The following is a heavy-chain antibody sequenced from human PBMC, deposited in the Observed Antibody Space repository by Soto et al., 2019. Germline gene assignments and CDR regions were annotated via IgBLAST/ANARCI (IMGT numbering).Heavy chain of an antibody. D-gene: IGHD4-17*01. Sequence: SETLSLTCTVSGGSISSGGYYWSWIRQHPGKGLEWIGYIYYSGSTYYNPSLKSRVTISVDTSKNQFSLKLSSVTAADTAVYYCPRDRVSDYGDYVEYYGMDVWVQGTTVTVSS. CDR3: PRDRVSDYGDYVEYYGMDV. V-gene: IGHV4-31*03. CDR2: IYYSGST. J-gene: IGHJ6*02. CDR1: GGSISSGGYY.